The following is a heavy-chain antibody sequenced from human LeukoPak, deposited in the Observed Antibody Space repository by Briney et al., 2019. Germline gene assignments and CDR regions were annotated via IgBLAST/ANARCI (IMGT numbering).Heavy chain of an antibody. Sequence: SSVKVFCKASGGTFSSYAISWVRQAPGQGLEWMGGIIPIFGTANYAQKFQGRVTITADESTSTAYMELSSLRSEDTAVYYCARASVGYSGYDYFDYWGQGTLVTVSS. V-gene: IGHV1-69*01. J-gene: IGHJ4*02. D-gene: IGHD5-12*01. CDR2: IIPIFGTA. CDR1: GGTFSSYA. CDR3: ARASVGYSGYDYFDY.